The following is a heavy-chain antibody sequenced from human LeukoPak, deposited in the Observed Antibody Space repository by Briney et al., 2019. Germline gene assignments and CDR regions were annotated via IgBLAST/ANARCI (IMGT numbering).Heavy chain of an antibody. CDR1: GFTFSSYG. CDR2: IWYDGSNK. J-gene: IGHJ6*02. Sequence: GGSLRLSCAASGFTFSSYGMHWVRQAPGKGLEWVAVIWYDGSNKYYADSVKGRFTISRDNSKNTLYLQMNSLRAEDTAVYYCARARRGYGSGSDYGMDVWGQGTTVTVSS. D-gene: IGHD3-10*01. CDR3: ARARRGYGSGSDYGMDV. V-gene: IGHV3-33*01.